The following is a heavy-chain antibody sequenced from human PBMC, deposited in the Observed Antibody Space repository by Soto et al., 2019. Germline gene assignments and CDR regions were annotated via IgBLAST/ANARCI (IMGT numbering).Heavy chain of an antibody. D-gene: IGHD5-12*01. V-gene: IGHV3-23*01. CDR3: AKGARNVDS. CDR1: GFTFSSQT. CDR2: ISSSGST. J-gene: IGHJ4*02. Sequence: EVQLLESGGCLVQPGGSLRLSCAASGFTFSSQTMSWVRQAPGKGLEWVSVISSSGSTSYTDSVEGRFTISKDSSKNKLDLNLNSLRAENTAVYYCAKGARNVDSWGREPWSPSLQ.